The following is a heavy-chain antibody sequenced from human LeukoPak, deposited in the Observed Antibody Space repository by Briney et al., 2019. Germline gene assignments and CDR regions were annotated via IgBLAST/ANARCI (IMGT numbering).Heavy chain of an antibody. CDR1: GFTFSSYA. D-gene: IGHD2-2*01. CDR2: VTNSGDGT. J-gene: IGHJ6*03. Sequence: PGGSLRLSCAASGFTFSSYAMTWVRQAPGKGLEWVSGVTNSGDGTYYADSVKGRFAISRDNSKNTLYLQLNSLRAEDTAVYYCARDKEGIVVVPAGPGDYYYYYMDVWGKGTTVTVSS. V-gene: IGHV3-23*01. CDR3: ARDKEGIVVVPAGPGDYYYYYMDV.